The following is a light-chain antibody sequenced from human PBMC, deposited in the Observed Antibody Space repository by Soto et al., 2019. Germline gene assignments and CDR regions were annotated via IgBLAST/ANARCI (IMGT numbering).Light chain of an antibody. J-gene: IGKJ1*01. CDR3: LQDYIYAWT. CDR1: QDIRND. CDR2: VAS. V-gene: IGKV1-6*01. Sequence: AIQITQSPPSLSASVGDRVTITCRASQDIRNDLGWYQQKPGKAPKLLIYVASRLQSGVPSRFSGGGSGTDFTLTISSLQPEDFATYYCLQDYIYAWTFGQGTKVEVK.